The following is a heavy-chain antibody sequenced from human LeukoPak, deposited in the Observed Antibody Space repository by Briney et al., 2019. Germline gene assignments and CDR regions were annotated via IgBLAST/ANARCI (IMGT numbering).Heavy chain of an antibody. Sequence: GGSLRLSCAASGFVFSNYWMSWVRQAPGKGLEWVADIKPDGTEKYYVDSLKGRFTISRDNAKNSLYLQMNSLRVEDTAVYYCARGGNSSWDYWGQGALVTVSS. D-gene: IGHD5-24*01. V-gene: IGHV3-7*01. CDR2: IKPDGTEK. J-gene: IGHJ4*02. CDR3: ARGGNSSWDY. CDR1: GFVFSNYW.